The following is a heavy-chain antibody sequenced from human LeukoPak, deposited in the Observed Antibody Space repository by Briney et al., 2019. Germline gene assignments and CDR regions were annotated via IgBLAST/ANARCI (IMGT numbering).Heavy chain of an antibody. CDR2: ISSSTTYI. Sequence: PGGSLRLSCAASGFLFSSYRMSWVRQAPGKGLEWVSSISSSTTYIYYADSVKGRFTISRDNSKNMVYLQMNSLRADDTAIYYCAKSRSGSANWALRIFDNWGQGTLVTVSS. CDR1: GFLFSSYR. CDR3: AKSRSGSANWALRIFDN. D-gene: IGHD3-10*01. J-gene: IGHJ4*02. V-gene: IGHV3-21*04.